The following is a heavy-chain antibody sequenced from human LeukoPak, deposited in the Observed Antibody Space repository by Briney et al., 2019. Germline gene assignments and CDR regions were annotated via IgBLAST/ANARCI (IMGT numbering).Heavy chain of an antibody. J-gene: IGHJ4*02. D-gene: IGHD6-13*01. CDR3: ARNIAAAGYPFDY. Sequence: SETLSLTCTVSGGSISSYYWSWIRQPPGKGLEWIGSIHHCGSTYYNPSLKSRVTISVDRSKNQFSLKLSSVTAADTAVYYCARNIAAAGYPFDYWGQGTLVTVSS. CDR2: IHHCGST. CDR1: GGSISSYY. V-gene: IGHV4-59*12.